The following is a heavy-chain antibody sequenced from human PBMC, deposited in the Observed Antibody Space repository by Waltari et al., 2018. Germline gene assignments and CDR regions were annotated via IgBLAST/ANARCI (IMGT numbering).Heavy chain of an antibody. CDR2: INHSGST. D-gene: IGHD6-6*01. CDR3: ARGSTAARRGWFDP. V-gene: IGHV4-34*01. CDR1: GGSFSGYY. J-gene: IGHJ5*02. Sequence: QVQLQQWGAGLLKPSETLSLTCAVYGGSFSGYYWSWIRQPPGKGLEWIGEINHSGSTIKCPSLRTLVTISVATSKNQFSLYLGSVTAADTAVYYCARGSTAARRGWFDPWGQGTLVTVSS.